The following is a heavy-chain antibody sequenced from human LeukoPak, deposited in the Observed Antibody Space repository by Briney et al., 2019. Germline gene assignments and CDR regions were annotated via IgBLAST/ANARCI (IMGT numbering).Heavy chain of an antibody. J-gene: IGHJ6*01. CDR3: SNGHYGLYV. CDR1: AFTFSASS. CDR2: VGSKVDNYAT. V-gene: IGHV3-73*01. Sequence: GGSLTLSCAASAFTFSASSLNWLRQASGKGLEWVGRVGSKVDNYATAYAESVKGRFIISREDSKNTAYLQMNSLKTDDTAVYYCSNGHYGLYVWGEGTTVTVSS.